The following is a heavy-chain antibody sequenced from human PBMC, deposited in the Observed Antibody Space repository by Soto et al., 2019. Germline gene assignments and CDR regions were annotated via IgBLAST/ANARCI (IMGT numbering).Heavy chain of an antibody. CDR1: GFTFSSFA. V-gene: IGHV3-48*03. Sequence: GGSLRLSCAVSGFTFSSFAMNWVRQAPGKGLEWVSYISGSGSTIYYADSVKGRFTISRDNAKNSLYLQVNSLRAEDTAVYYCAREDHSRSFYGAFDIWGQGTVVTVSS. D-gene: IGHD1-26*01. CDR2: ISGSGSTI. J-gene: IGHJ3*02. CDR3: AREDHSRSFYGAFDI.